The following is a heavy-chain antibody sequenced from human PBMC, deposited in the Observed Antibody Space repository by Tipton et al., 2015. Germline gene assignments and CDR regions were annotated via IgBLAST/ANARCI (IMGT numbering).Heavy chain of an antibody. CDR3: VRSSGHSGYGAFDY. D-gene: IGHD5-12*01. J-gene: IGHJ4*02. V-gene: IGHV4-59*08. CDR2: IYHSGRT. Sequence: TLSLTCTVSGGSIRTYYWVWVRQPPGRGLESLGYIYHSGRTNYNPSLRSRLTMSVDSSKNQFSLRLSSATAADTAVYHCVRSSGHSGYGAFDYWGQGVLVIVSS. CDR1: GGSIRTYY.